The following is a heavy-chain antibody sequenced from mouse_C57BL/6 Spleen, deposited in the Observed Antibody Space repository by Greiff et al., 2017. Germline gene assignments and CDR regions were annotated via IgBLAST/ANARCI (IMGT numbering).Heavy chain of an antibody. J-gene: IGHJ4*01. CDR2: IDPSDSET. D-gene: IGHD1-1*01. CDR3: ARSRDGSSPCAMDY. V-gene: IGHV1-52*01. CDR1: GYTFTSYW. Sequence: VQLQQPGAELVRPGSSVKLSCKASGYTFTSYWMHWVKQRPIQGLEWIGNIDPSDSETHYNQKFKDKATLTVDKSSSTAYMQLSSLPSVGSAVYYCARSRDGSSPCAMDYWGQGTSVTVSS.